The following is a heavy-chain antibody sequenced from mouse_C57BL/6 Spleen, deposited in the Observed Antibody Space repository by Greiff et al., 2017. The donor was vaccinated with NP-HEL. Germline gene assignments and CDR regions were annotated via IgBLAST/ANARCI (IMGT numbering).Heavy chain of an antibody. CDR3: ARSDGYDVRRSLDY. V-gene: IGHV1-52*01. CDR1: GYTFTSYW. Sequence: VQLQQPGAELVRPGSSVKLSCKASGYTFTSYWMHRVKQRPIQGLEWIGNIDPSDSETHYNQKFKDKATLTVDKSSSTAYMQLSSLTSEDSAVYYCARSDGYDVRRSLDYWGQGTTLTVSS. CDR2: IDPSDSET. J-gene: IGHJ2*01. D-gene: IGHD2-2*01.